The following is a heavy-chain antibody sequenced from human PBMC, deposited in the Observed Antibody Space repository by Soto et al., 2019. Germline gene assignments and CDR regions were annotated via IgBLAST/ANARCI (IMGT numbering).Heavy chain of an antibody. J-gene: IGHJ5*01. CDR1: GGSISSGANY. D-gene: IGHD2-2*01. V-gene: IGHV4-31*03. Sequence: SETLSLTCTVSGGSISSGANYWIWVRQGQGKGLEWIGNIYYSGNAYYNPYLKSRLTMSVDTSKNSFSLKLTSVTAADTAVYYCSRVLCSSNTCYFLDWFDYWGQGTLVTVSS. CDR2: IYYSGNA. CDR3: SRVLCSSNTCYFLDWFDY.